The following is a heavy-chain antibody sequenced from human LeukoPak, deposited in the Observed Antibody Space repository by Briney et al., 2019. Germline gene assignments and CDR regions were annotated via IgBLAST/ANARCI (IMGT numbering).Heavy chain of an antibody. CDR2: IYYSGST. J-gene: IGHJ5*02. V-gene: IGHV4-59*11. D-gene: IGHD3-10*01. CDR1: GGSISSHY. CDR3: ARVERVGFGRKRLNWFDP. Sequence: PSETLSLTCTVSGGSISSHYWSWIRQPPGKGLEWIGYIYYSGSTNYNPSLKSRVTISVDTSKNQFSLKLSSVTAADTAVYYCARVERVGFGRKRLNWFDPWGQGTLVTVSS.